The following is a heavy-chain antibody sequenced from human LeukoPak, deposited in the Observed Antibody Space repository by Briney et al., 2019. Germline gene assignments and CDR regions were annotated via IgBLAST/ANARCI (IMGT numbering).Heavy chain of an antibody. J-gene: IGHJ4*02. CDR1: GGSISSYS. CDR2: IYYIGST. D-gene: IGHD6-13*01. CDR3: AREYSSSWYKDIYYFEY. Sequence: SETLSLTCTVPGGSISSYSWSWIRQPPGKGLEWGGYIYYIGSTNYNPSLKSRVTISVDTSKNQFSLKLSSVTAADTGMYYCAREYSSSWYKDIYYFEYWGQGTLVTVSS. V-gene: IGHV4-59*01.